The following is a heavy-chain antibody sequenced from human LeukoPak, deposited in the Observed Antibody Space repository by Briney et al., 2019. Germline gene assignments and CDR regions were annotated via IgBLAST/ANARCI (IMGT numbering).Heavy chain of an antibody. CDR2: ISWNSGSI. V-gene: IGHV3-9*01. CDR1: GFTFDDYA. D-gene: IGHD6-13*01. J-gene: IGHJ4*02. CDR3: AKGAGYSSSWYFDY. Sequence: PGGSLRLSCAASGFTFDDYAMHWVRQAPGKGLEWVSGISWNSGSIGYADSVKGRFTIFRDNAKNSLYLQMNSLRAEDTALYYCAKGAGYSSSWYFDYWGQGSLVTVSS.